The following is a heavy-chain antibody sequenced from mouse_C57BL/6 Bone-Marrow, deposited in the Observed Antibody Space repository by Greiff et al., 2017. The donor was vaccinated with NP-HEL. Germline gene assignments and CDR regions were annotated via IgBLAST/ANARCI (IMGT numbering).Heavy chain of an antibody. CDR3: ARWGKGAMDY. V-gene: IGHV1-76*01. Sequence: VQLKESGAELVRPGASVKLSCKASGYTFTDYYINWVKQRPGQGLEWIARIYPGSGNTYYNEKFKGQATLTAEKSSSTAYMQLSSLTSEDSAVYFCARWGKGAMDYWGQGTSVTVSS. CDR1: GYTFTDYY. CDR2: IYPGSGNT. J-gene: IGHJ4*01.